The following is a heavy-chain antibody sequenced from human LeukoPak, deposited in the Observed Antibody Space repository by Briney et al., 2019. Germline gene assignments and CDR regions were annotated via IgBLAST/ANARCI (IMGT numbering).Heavy chain of an antibody. CDR2: INHSGST. V-gene: IGHV4-34*01. CDR3: ARGRITGTSPFGY. CDR1: GGSFSGYY. Sequence: SETLSLTCAVYGGSFSGYYWSWIRQPPGKGLEWIGEINHSGSTNYNPSLKSRVTISVDTSKNQFSLKLSSVTAADTAVYYCARGRITGTSPFGYWGQGTLLTVSS. J-gene: IGHJ4*02. D-gene: IGHD1-7*01.